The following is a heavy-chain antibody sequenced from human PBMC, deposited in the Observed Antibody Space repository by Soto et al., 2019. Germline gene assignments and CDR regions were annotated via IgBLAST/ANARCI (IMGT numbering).Heavy chain of an antibody. Sequence: EVQLVQSGAEVKKPGESLRISCKGSGYSFTRYWISWVRQMPGKGLEWMGRIDPSDSYTNYSPSFQGHVTISADKSISTAYLQWSSLKASDTAMYYCARRITGTEDYYYYGMDVWGQGTTVTVSS. J-gene: IGHJ6*02. CDR3: ARRITGTEDYYYYGMDV. V-gene: IGHV5-10-1*03. CDR2: IDPSDSYT. D-gene: IGHD1-20*01. CDR1: GYSFTRYW.